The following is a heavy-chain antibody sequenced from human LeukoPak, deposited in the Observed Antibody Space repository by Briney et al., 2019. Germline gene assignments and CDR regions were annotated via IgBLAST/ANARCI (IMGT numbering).Heavy chain of an antibody. CDR2: ISTSGST. CDR1: GGSISSGSYY. J-gene: IGHJ4*02. CDR3: ARDSYYYDSSGYSEYYFDY. D-gene: IGHD3-22*01. V-gene: IGHV4-61*02. Sequence: SSETLSLTCTVSGGSISSGSYYRSWIRQLAGKGLEWIGRISTSGSTNYNPSLKSRVTISVDTSKNQFSLKLSSVTAADTAVYYCARDSYYYDSSGYSEYYFDYWGQGTLVTVSS.